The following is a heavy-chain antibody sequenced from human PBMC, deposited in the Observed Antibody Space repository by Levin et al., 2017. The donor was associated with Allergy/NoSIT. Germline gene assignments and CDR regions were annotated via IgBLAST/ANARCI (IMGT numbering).Heavy chain of an antibody. J-gene: IGHJ3*02. V-gene: IGHV3-23*01. CDR3: ANKYWTGVPGISAYRLFDALDI. CDR1: GFTFSRYA. Sequence: GGSLRLSCAASGFTFSRYAMNWVRQAPGQGLEWVSAINPGGDNKYYADSVKGRFTISRDNSKNVLYLQMNSLRDEDTALYYCANKYWTGVPGISAYRLFDALDIWGQGTMVTVSS. CDR2: INPGGDNK. D-gene: IGHD2/OR15-2a*01.